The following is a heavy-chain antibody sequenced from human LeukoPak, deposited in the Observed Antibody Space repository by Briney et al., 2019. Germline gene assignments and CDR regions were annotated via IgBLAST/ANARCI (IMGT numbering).Heavy chain of an antibody. CDR1: GGSISSSSYY. D-gene: IGHD4-17*01. V-gene: IGHV4-39*01. Sequence: PSETLSLTCTVSGGSISSSSYYWGWIRQPPGNGLEWIGSIYYSGSTYYNPSLKGRLTISVDTSKNQFSLKLSSVTAADTAVYYCARITVTTGGVDYWGQGTLVTVSS. J-gene: IGHJ4*02. CDR2: IYYSGST. CDR3: ARITVTTGGVDY.